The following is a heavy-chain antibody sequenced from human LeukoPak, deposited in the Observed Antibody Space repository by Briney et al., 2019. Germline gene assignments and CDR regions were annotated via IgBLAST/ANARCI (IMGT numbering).Heavy chain of an antibody. CDR3: ARAPIIVVSARRPTYFDY. Sequence: GGSLRLSCAASGFTFSGYWMSWVRQAPGKGLEWVANIQQDGGEKYYVDPVKGRFTISRDNAKNSLYLQMNSLGAEDTAVYYCARAPIIVVSARRPTYFDYWGPGTLVAVSS. CDR2: IQQDGGEK. V-gene: IGHV3-7*04. D-gene: IGHD3-22*01. J-gene: IGHJ4*02. CDR1: GFTFSGYW.